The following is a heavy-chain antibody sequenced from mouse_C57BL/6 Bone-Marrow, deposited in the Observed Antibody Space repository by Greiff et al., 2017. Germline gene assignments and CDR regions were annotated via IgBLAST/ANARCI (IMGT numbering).Heavy chain of an antibody. V-gene: IGHV7-3*01. CDR2: IRNKANGYTT. Sequence: EVKLMESGGGLVQPGGSLSLSCAASGFTFTDYYMSWVRQPPGKALEWLGFIRNKANGYTTEYSASVKGRFTISRDNSQSILYLQMNALRAEDSATYSCARYLGSSYPYYFDYWGQGTTLTVSS. CDR1: GFTFTDYY. D-gene: IGHD1-1*01. J-gene: IGHJ2*01. CDR3: ARYLGSSYPYYFDY.